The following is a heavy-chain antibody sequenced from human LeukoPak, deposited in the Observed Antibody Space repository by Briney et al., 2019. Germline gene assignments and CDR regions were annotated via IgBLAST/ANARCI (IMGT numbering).Heavy chain of an antibody. D-gene: IGHD3-22*01. CDR2: IYPGDSDT. CDR3: ARSGPYRYDSSGFYLPY. J-gene: IGHJ4*02. Sequence: GESLKISCKGSGYSFTSYWIGWVRQMPGKGLEWMGIIYPGDSDTRYSPSFQGQVTISADKSISTAYLQWSSLKASDTAMYYCARSGPYRYDSSGFYLPYWGQGTLVTVSS. CDR1: GYSFTSYW. V-gene: IGHV5-51*01.